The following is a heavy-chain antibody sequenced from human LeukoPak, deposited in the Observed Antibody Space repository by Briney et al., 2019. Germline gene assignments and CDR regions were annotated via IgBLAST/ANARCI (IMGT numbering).Heavy chain of an antibody. CDR2: FDPEDGET. V-gene: IGHV1-24*01. CDR3: ATFPDWLSAFDI. J-gene: IGHJ3*02. Sequence: ASVNVSCKVSVYTLTELSMHWVRQAPGKGLEGMVGFDPEDGETIYAQKFQGRVTMTEDTSTDTAYMELSSLRSEDTAVYYCATFPDWLSAFDIWGQGTMVTVSS. D-gene: IGHD3-9*01. CDR1: VYTLTELS.